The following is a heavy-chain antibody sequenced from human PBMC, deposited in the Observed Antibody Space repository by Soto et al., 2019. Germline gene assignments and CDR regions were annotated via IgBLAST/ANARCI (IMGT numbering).Heavy chain of an antibody. D-gene: IGHD6-6*01. Sequence: EVQLLESGGGLVQPGGSLRLSCAASGFTFSSYAMSWFRKDPGKGLEWVSAISGSGGSTYYADSVKGRFTISRDNSKNTLDLQMHSLRAEDTAVYYCAKDFAASPMGRDYWCQGTLVTVSS. CDR1: GFTFSSYA. J-gene: IGHJ4*02. CDR3: AKDFAASPMGRDY. V-gene: IGHV3-23*01. CDR2: ISGSGGST.